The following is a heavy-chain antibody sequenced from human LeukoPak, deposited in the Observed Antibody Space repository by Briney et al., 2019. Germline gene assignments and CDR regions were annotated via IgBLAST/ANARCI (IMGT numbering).Heavy chain of an antibody. V-gene: IGHV4-39*01. CDR2: IYYSGST. D-gene: IGHD1-14*01. J-gene: IGHJ2*01. CDR1: GGSITSSGYY. CDR3: ARHRRADQRYIDL. Sequence: SETLSLTCAVSGGSITSSGYYWGWIRQHPGRGLERIGSIYYSGSTYHNPSLKSRVTISVDTSKNQFSLKLSSVTAADTAVYYCARHRRADQRYIDLWGRGTLVTVSS.